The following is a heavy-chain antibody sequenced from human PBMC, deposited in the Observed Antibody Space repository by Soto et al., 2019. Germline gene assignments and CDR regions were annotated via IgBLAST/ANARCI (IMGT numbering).Heavy chain of an antibody. CDR1: GFSLSTSGMC. CDR3: ARKIAAAGAYYFDY. CDR2: IDWDDDK. V-gene: IGHV2-70*01. Sequence: SGPTLVNPTQTLTLTCTFSGFSLSTSGMCVSWIRQPPGKALEWLALIDWDDDKYYSTSLKTRLTISKDTSKNQVVLTMTNMDPVDTATYYCARKIAAAGAYYFDYWGQGTLVTVSS. D-gene: IGHD6-13*01. J-gene: IGHJ4*02.